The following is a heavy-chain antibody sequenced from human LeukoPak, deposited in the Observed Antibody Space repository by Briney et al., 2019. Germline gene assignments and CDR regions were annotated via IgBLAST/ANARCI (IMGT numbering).Heavy chain of an antibody. CDR1: GFNFRTYA. V-gene: IGHV3-30*01. Sequence: GGSLRLSCAASGFNFRTYAMHGVRQAPGKGLEWVAVISYDGSNKYYADSVKGRFTISRDNSKNTLYLQMNSLRAEDTAVYYCARTSYYDSSGYYYDYFDYWGQGTLVTVSS. J-gene: IGHJ4*02. D-gene: IGHD3-22*01. CDR2: ISYDGSNK. CDR3: ARTSYYDSSGYYYDYFDY.